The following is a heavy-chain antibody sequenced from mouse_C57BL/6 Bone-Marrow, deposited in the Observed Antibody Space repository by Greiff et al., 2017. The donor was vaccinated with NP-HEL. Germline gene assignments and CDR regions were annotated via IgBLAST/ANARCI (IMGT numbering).Heavy chain of an antibody. V-gene: IGHV1-42*01. J-gene: IGHJ4*01. Sequence: EVKLVESGPELVKPGASVKISCKASGYSFTGYYMNWVKQSPEKSLEWIGEINPSTGGTTYNQKFKAKATLTVDKSSSTAYMQLKSLTSEDSAVYYCARWYYGSSLYYAMDYWGQGTSVTVSS. CDR2: INPSTGGT. CDR3: ARWYYGSSLYYAMDY. CDR1: GYSFTGYY. D-gene: IGHD1-1*01.